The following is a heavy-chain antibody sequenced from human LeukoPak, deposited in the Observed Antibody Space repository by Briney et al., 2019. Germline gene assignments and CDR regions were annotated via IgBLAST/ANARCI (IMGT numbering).Heavy chain of an antibody. CDR2: IYTSGST. J-gene: IGHJ5*02. CDR3: ARDSGAVVVPAARPSWFDP. D-gene: IGHD2-2*01. CDR1: GGSISSYY. V-gene: IGHV4-4*07. Sequence: SETLSLTCTVSGGSISSYYWSWIRQPAGKGLEWIARIYTSGSTNYNPSLKSRATMSVDTSKNQFSLKLSSVTAADTAVCYCARDSGAVVVPAARPSWFDPWGQGTLVTVSS.